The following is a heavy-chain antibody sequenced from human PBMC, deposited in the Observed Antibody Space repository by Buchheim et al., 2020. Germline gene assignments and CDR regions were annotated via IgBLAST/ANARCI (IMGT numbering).Heavy chain of an antibody. CDR3: ARGILWFGELGWFDP. V-gene: IGHV4-34*01. CDR2: INHSGST. J-gene: IGHJ5*02. Sequence: QVQLQQWGAGLLKPSETLSLTCAVYGGSFSGYYWSWIRQPPGKGLEWIGEINHSGSTNYNPSLKSRVTISVDKSKNQFSLKLSSVTAADTAVYYCARGILWFGELGWFDPWGQGTL. CDR1: GGSFSGYY. D-gene: IGHD3-10*01.